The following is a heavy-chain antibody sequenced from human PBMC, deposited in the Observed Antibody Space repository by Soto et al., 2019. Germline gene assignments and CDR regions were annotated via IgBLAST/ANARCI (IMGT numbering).Heavy chain of an antibody. J-gene: IGHJ6*02. Sequence: PSETLSLTCTVSGGSISSSSYYWGWIRQPPGKGLEWIGSIYYSGSTYYNPSLKSRVTISVDTSKNQFSLKLSSVTAADTAVYYCANLPLGGDYEEGMDVWGQGTTVTVSS. CDR3: ANLPLGGDYEEGMDV. V-gene: IGHV4-39*01. D-gene: IGHD4-17*01. CDR2: IYYSGST. CDR1: GGSISSSSYY.